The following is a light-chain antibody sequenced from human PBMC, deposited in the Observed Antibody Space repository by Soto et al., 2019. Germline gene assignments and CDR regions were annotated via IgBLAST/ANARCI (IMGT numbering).Light chain of an antibody. J-gene: IGKJ4*01. V-gene: IGKV3-20*01. Sequence: EIVLTQSPGTLSLSPGERATLSCRASQSASSNYLAMYQQKPGQAPRLLIYAASTRATGIPDRFSGSGSGTDFTLTISRLEPEDFAVYYCQQYGRSPPLIFGGGTKVEIK. CDR3: QQYGRSPPLI. CDR1: QSASSNY. CDR2: AAS.